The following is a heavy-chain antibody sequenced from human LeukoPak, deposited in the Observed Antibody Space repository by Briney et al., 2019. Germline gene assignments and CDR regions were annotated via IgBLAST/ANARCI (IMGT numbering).Heavy chain of an antibody. V-gene: IGHV3-53*01. Sequence: GGSLRLSCAASGFIVSSNYMSWARQAPGKGLEWVSIIYSGGSTYYADSVKGRFTISRDNSKNTLYLQMNSLRAEDTAVYYCARKMKTGDRVGTFDIWGQGTMVTVSS. CDR1: GFIVSSNY. J-gene: IGHJ3*02. D-gene: IGHD1-1*01. CDR3: ARKMKTGDRVGTFDI. CDR2: IYSGGST.